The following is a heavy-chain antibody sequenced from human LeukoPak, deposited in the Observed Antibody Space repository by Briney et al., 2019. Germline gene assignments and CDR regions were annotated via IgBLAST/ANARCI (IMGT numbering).Heavy chain of an antibody. J-gene: IGHJ4*02. V-gene: IGHV3-30*02. D-gene: IGHD6-13*01. CDR1: GFTFSSYG. CDR2: IRYDGSNK. Sequence: GGSLRLSCAASGFTFSSYGMHWVRQAPGKGLEWVAFIRYDGSNKYYADSVKGRFTISRDNSKNTLYLQMNSLRAEDTAVYYCARESMELVRFDFWGQGTLVTVSS. CDR3: ARESMELVRFDF.